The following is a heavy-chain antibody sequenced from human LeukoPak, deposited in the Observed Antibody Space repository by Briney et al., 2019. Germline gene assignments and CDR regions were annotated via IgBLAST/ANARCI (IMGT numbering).Heavy chain of an antibody. CDR2: IIPILGIA. CDR3: AREARDSGGNFFDY. Sequence: SVKVSCKASGGTFSSYAISWVRQAPGQGLEWMGRIIPILGIANYAQKFQGRVTITADKSTSTAYMELSSLRSEDTAVYYCAREARDSGGNFFDYWGQGTLVTVSS. V-gene: IGHV1-69*04. CDR1: GGTFSSYA. D-gene: IGHD4-17*01. J-gene: IGHJ4*02.